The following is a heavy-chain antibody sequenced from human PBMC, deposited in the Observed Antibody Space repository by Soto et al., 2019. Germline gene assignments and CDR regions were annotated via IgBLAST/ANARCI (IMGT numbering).Heavy chain of an antibody. CDR3: AKDLGDIGYCSSTSCYKAFDI. Sequence: SGGSLRLSCAASGSTFSSYAMSWVRQAPGKGLEWVSAISGSGGSTYYADSVKGRFTISRDNSKNTLYLQMNSLRAEDTAVYYCAKDLGDIGYCSSTSCYKAFDIWGQGTMVTVSS. D-gene: IGHD2-2*02. J-gene: IGHJ3*02. V-gene: IGHV3-23*01. CDR1: GSTFSSYA. CDR2: ISGSGGST.